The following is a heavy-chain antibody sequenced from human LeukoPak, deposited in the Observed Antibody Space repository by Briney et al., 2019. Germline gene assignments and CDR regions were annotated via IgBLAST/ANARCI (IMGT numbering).Heavy chain of an antibody. Sequence: PGRSLRLSCAASGFTFSSYAMHWARQAPGKGLEWVAVISYDGSNKYYADSVKGRFTISRDNSKNTLYLQMNSLRPEDTAVYYCARHRETAAGNYYYGMDVWGQGTTVTVSS. CDR1: GFTFSSYA. J-gene: IGHJ6*02. D-gene: IGHD6-13*01. V-gene: IGHV3-30-3*01. CDR3: ARHRETAAGNYYYGMDV. CDR2: ISYDGSNK.